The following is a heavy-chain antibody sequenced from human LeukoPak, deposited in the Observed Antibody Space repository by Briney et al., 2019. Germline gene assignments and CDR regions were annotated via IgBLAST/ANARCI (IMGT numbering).Heavy chain of an antibody. J-gene: IGHJ4*02. Sequence: GGSLRLSCGASGFTYSSHAMRWVRQAPGKGLEWVSGISGGGGHTSYADPVKGRFTISRDNSKNTLYLQMNSLRAEDTAVYYCAKDLITPRGNYFDSWGQGTLVSVSS. V-gene: IGHV3-23*01. CDR3: AKDLITPRGNYFDS. D-gene: IGHD3-10*01. CDR2: ISGGGGHT. CDR1: GFTYSSHA.